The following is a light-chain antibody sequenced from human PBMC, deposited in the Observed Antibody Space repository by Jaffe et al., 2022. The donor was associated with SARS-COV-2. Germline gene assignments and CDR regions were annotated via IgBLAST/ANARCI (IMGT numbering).Light chain of an antibody. CDR2: DAS. CDR3: QQYATSPRT. V-gene: IGKV3D-20*01. J-gene: IGKJ5*01. Sequence: EIVLTQSPGTLSLSPGERATLSCGASQTVSGNYLAWFQQKPGLAPSLLIYDASSRATGIPDRFSGSGSGTDFTLTISRLEPEDFAVYYCQQYATSPRTFGQGTRLEIK. CDR1: QTVSGNY.